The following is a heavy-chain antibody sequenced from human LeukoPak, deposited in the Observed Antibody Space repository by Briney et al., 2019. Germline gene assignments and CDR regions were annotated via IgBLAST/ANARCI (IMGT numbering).Heavy chain of an antibody. J-gene: IGHJ6*03. CDR1: GYTFTSYG. Sequence: ASVKVSCKASGYTFTSYGISWVPQAPGQGLEWRGWISAYNGNTNYAQKLQGRVTITTDTSTSTAYMELRSLISDNTAVYYCARIDADPMASYYYYYYYMDVWGKGTTVTVSS. CDR3: ARIDADPMASYYYYYYYMDV. CDR2: ISAYNGNT. V-gene: IGHV1-18*01. D-gene: IGHD5-24*01.